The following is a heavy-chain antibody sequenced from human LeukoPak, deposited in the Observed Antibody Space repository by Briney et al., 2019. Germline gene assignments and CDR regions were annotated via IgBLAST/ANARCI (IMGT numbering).Heavy chain of an antibody. J-gene: IGHJ4*02. V-gene: IGHV3-30*03. D-gene: IGHD3-10*01. CDR2: ISYDGSNK. CDR1: GFTFSRYG. CDR3: ARGDPYGSGSYPVDY. Sequence: GGSLRLSCAASGFTFSRYGMHWVRQASGKGLEWVALISYDGSNKYYADSVKGRFTISRDNSKNTLYLQMNSLRPEDTAVYYCARGDPYGSGSYPVDYWGQGTLVTVSS.